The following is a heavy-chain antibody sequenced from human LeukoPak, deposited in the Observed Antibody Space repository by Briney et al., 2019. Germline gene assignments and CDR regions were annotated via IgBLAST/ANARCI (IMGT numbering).Heavy chain of an antibody. J-gene: IGHJ2*01. D-gene: IGHD3-22*01. CDR3: AKPTTYYDNSGYFYVGGGDWFFDL. CDR1: GFSLTTYG. CDR2: ISGSGTT. V-gene: IGHV3-23*01. Sequence: PGGSLRLSCAASGFSLTTYGMSWVRQAPGKGLEWVSSISGSGTTYYVDSVKGRFTISRDDSNNTVFLQMNGLRAEDTAFYYCAKPTTYYDNSGYFYVGGGDWFFDLWGRGTLVTVSS.